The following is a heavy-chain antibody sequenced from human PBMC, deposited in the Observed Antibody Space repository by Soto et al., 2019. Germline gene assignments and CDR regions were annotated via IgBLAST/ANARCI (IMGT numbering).Heavy chain of an antibody. CDR1: GGSISSYY. Sequence: QVQLQESGPGLVKPSETLSLTCTVSGGSISSYYWSWIRQPPGKGLEWIGNISYSGSTNYNPPLQSRVTMSVDTSKNQFSLKLSFVTAADTAVYYCARRGPVAGKTIFDFWGQGTLVTVSS. CDR3: ARRGPVAGKTIFDF. J-gene: IGHJ4*02. CDR2: ISYSGST. V-gene: IGHV4-59*08. D-gene: IGHD6-13*01.